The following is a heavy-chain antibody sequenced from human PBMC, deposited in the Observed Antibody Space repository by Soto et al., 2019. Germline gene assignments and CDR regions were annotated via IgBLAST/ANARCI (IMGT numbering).Heavy chain of an antibody. CDR2: ISSSSSYI. CDR3: ARVVPGTHAFDI. CDR1: GFTFSSYS. Sequence: EVQLVESGGGLVKPGGSLRLSCAASGFTFSSYSMNWVRQAPGKGLEWVSSISSSSSYIYYADSVKGRFTISRDNAKNSLYLQMNSLRAEDTAVYYCARVVPGTHAFDIWGQGTMVTVSS. J-gene: IGHJ3*02. V-gene: IGHV3-21*01.